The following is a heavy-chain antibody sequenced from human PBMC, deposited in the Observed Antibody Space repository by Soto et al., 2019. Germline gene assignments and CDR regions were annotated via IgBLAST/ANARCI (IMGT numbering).Heavy chain of an antibody. V-gene: IGHV1-24*01. CDR3: ATYDLYGSGSYPESYDAFDI. CDR1: GYTLTELS. D-gene: IGHD3-10*01. Sequence: ASVKVSCKVSGYTLTELSMHWVRQAPGKGLEWMGGFDPEDGETIYAQKFQGRVTMTEDTSTDTAYMELGSLRSEDTAVYYCATYDLYGSGSYPESYDAFDIWGQGTMVTVSS. CDR2: FDPEDGET. J-gene: IGHJ3*02.